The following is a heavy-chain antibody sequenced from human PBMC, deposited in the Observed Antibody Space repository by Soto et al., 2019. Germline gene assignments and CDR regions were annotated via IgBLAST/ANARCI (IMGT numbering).Heavy chain of an antibody. J-gene: IGHJ4*02. V-gene: IGHV4-34*01. Sequence: QVQLQQSGAGLLKPSETLSLTCDVYGGSFSGYIWTWIRQTPGKGLQWIGQINHSGSANYNPSLKSRVTISVHTSNSQFSLELNSVTAADTAVYYCARGLISGSHYSGGWYYFDSWGQRTQVTVSS. D-gene: IGHD1-26*01. CDR3: ARGLISGSHYSGGWYYFDS. CDR1: GGSFSGYI. CDR2: INHSGSA.